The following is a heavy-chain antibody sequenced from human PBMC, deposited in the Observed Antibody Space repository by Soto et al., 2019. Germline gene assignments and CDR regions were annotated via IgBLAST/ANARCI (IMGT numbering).Heavy chain of an antibody. V-gene: IGHV4-30-4*01. CDR3: ARAGTIIVVAASVFASDI. J-gene: IGHJ3*02. Sequence: SETLSLTCTVSGDSIRSGDSYWSWIRQPPGKGLEWIGYIYYSGSTYYNPSLQSRVSISIDTSKNQFSLRLSSVTVADTAVYYCARAGTIIVVAASVFASDIWGQGTMVTVSS. CDR2: IYYSGST. CDR1: GDSIRSGDSY. D-gene: IGHD3-22*01.